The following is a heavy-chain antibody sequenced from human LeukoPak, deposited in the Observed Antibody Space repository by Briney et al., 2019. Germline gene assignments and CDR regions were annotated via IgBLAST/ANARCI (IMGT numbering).Heavy chain of an antibody. CDR3: AKGDSSGYYYSDY. CDR2: ISGSGGST. J-gene: IGHJ4*02. Sequence: GGSLRLSCAASGFIVSSNYMSWVRQAPGKGLEWVSAISGSGGSTYYADSVKGRFTISRDNSKNTLYLQMNSLRAEDTAVYYCAKGDSSGYYYSDYWGQGTLVTVSS. CDR1: GFIVSSNY. D-gene: IGHD3-22*01. V-gene: IGHV3-23*01.